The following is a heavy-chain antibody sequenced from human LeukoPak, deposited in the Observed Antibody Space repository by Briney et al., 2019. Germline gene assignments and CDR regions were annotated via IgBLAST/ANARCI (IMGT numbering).Heavy chain of an antibody. V-gene: IGHV4-4*07. Sequence: SETLSLTRTVSGGSISSPYWTWIRQPAGKGLEWIGRFYTSEIANYNPSLKSRVTMSVDTSKNQFSLKLSSVTAADTAVYYCARGRGSTSCLDYWGQGTLVTVSS. J-gene: IGHJ4*02. CDR1: GGSISSPY. CDR3: ARGRGSTSCLDY. CDR2: FYTSEIA. D-gene: IGHD2-2*01.